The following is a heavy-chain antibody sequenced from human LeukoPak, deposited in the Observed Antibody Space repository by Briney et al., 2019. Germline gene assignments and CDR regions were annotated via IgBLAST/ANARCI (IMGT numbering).Heavy chain of an antibody. D-gene: IGHD3-10*02. Sequence: PGGSLRLSCAASGFTFSSYGMHWVRQAPGKGLEWVAFIRYDGSNKYYADSVKGRFTISRDNSKNTLYLQMNSLRAEDTAVYYCARDLLYYYVFDYWGQGTLVTVSS. V-gene: IGHV3-30*02. CDR2: IRYDGSNK. CDR3: ARDLLYYYVFDY. J-gene: IGHJ4*02. CDR1: GFTFSSYG.